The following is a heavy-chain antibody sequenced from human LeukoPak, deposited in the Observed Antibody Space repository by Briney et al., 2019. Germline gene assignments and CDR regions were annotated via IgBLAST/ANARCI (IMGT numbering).Heavy chain of an antibody. D-gene: IGHD3-22*01. CDR3: ARSIYHYYDSSAYSQFDY. Sequence: PGGSLRLSCAASGFTLSNYNMNWVRQAPGKGMEWVSSIYYADSLKGRFTISRDNAKNSLYLQMNSLRAEDTAVYYCARSIYHYYDSSAYSQFDYWGQGTLVTVSS. CDR2: I. CDR1: GFTLSNYN. V-gene: IGHV3-69-1*01. J-gene: IGHJ4*02.